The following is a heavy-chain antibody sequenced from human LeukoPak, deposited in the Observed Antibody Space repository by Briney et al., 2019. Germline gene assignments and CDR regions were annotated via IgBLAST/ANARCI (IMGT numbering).Heavy chain of an antibody. CDR3: ARSQSLGY. Sequence: GGSLRLSCAPSGFTFSSYWMSWVRQAPGKGLEWVANIKHDGSDKYYVDSVKGRFTISRDNAENSLYLQMNSLRAEDTAMYYCARSQSLGYWGQGTLVTVSS. CDR2: IKHDGSDK. CDR1: GFTFSSYW. J-gene: IGHJ4*02. V-gene: IGHV3-7*04.